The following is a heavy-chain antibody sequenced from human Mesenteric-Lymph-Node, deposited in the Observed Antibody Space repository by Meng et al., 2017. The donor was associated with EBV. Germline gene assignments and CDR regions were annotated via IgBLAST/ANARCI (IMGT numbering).Heavy chain of an antibody. CDR3: ASALPGLPHDS. V-gene: IGHV4-34*02. CDR1: GWSFSGYY. Sequence: QVQLQHLGAGLLEPSDPLSLTCAVYGWSFSGYYCTWIRQPPGKVQEWIGELNHSGSTNYNPSLKSRVIISVDTSKNQFSLKLSSVTAADTAVYYCASALPGLPHDSWGQGTLVTVSS. CDR2: LNHSGST. D-gene: IGHD5-12*01. J-gene: IGHJ4*02.